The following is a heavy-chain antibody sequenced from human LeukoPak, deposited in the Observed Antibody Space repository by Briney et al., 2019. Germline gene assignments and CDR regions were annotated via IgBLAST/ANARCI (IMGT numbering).Heavy chain of an antibody. Sequence: SETLSLTCAVYGGSFSGYYWSWIRQPPGKGLEWIGEINHSGSTNYNPSLKSRATISVDTSKNQFSLKLSSVTAADTAVYYCARCPYYYDSSGYPDYYYYYYMDVWGKGTTVTVSS. CDR3: ARCPYYYDSSGYPDYYYYYYMDV. D-gene: IGHD3-22*01. CDR2: INHSGST. V-gene: IGHV4-34*01. J-gene: IGHJ6*03. CDR1: GGSFSGYY.